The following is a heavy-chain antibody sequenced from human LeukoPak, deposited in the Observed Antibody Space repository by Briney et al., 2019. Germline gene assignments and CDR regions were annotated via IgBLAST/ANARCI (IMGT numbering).Heavy chain of an antibody. CDR3: ARVGAYCSGGSCYLDY. D-gene: IGHD2-15*01. J-gene: IGHJ4*02. Sequence: ASVKVSCKASGYTFTSYGISWVRQAPGQGLEWMGWISAYNGNTNSAQKLQGRVTMTTDTSTSTAYMELRSLRSDDTAVYYCARVGAYCSGGSCYLDYWGQGTLVTVSS. CDR1: GYTFTSYG. CDR2: ISAYNGNT. V-gene: IGHV1-18*01.